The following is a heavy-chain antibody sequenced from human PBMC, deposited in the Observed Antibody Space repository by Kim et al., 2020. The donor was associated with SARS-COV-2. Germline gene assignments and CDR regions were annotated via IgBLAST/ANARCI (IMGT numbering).Heavy chain of an antibody. V-gene: IGHV5-51*01. CDR2: IYPGDSDT. Sequence: GASLKISCKGSGYSFTSYWIGWVRQMPGKGLEWMGIIYPGDSDTRYSPSFQGQVTISADKSISTAYLQWSSLKASDTAMYYCARHPGLTFGGVIVNPIDYWGQGTLVTVSS. CDR1: GYSFTSYW. J-gene: IGHJ4*02. D-gene: IGHD3-16*02. CDR3: ARHPGLTFGGVIVNPIDY.